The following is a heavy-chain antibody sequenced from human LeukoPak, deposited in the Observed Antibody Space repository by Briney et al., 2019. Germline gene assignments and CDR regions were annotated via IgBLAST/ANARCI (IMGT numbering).Heavy chain of an antibody. CDR3: ARARDTGDY. J-gene: IGHJ4*02. CDR2: INPSGGSA. D-gene: IGHD3-16*02. Sequence: ASVKVSCKASGYTFTIYYIHWVRQAPGQGLEWMGMINPSGGSATYAQKFQGRVTMTRDTSTSTVYMELSSLRSEDTAVYYCARARDTGDYWGQGTQVTVSS. V-gene: IGHV1-46*01. CDR1: GYTFTIYY.